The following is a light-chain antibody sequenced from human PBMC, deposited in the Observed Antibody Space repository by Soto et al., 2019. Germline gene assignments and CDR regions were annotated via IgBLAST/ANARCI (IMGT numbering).Light chain of an antibody. CDR1: QSVSNH. CDR2: DAS. V-gene: IGKV3-11*01. CDR3: QQRSDWPPLT. Sequence: EIVLTQSPATLSLSPGERATLSCRASQSVSNHLAWYQQKPGQAPRLLIYDASNRATGIPARFSGSGSGTDFTLTISRLEPEDFAVYYCQQRSDWPPLTFGGGTKVEIK. J-gene: IGKJ4*01.